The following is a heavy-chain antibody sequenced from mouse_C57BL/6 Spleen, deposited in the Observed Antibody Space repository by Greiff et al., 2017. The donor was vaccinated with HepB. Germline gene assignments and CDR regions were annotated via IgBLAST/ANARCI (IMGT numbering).Heavy chain of an antibody. D-gene: IGHD1-1*01. CDR1: GFSLTSYG. Sequence: QVQLQQSGPGLVQPSQSLSITCTVSGFSLTSYGVHWVRQSPGKGLEWLGVIWRGGSTDYNAAFMSRLSITKDNSKSQVFFKMNSLQADDTAIYYCAKRGFISDYAMDYWGQGTSVTVSS. J-gene: IGHJ4*01. CDR3: AKRGFISDYAMDY. V-gene: IGHV2-5*01. CDR2: IWRGGST.